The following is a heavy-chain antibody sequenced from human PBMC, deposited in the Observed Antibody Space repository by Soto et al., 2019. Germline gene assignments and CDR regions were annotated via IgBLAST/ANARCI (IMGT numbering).Heavy chain of an antibody. J-gene: IGHJ4*02. V-gene: IGHV1-69*01. CDR2: IIPVFGTT. D-gene: IGHD6-19*01. Sequence: QVQMVQSGAEVKKPGSSVRVSCKASGGLFSNCAFSWVRQAPGQGLEWMGGIIPVFGTTDYAQKFQGRVTITADESTNTVYMELSSLRSEDTAMYYCAREPRRVVAGTVRISPHYFDYWGQGTLLTVSS. CDR3: AREPRRVVAGTVRISPHYFDY. CDR1: GGLFSNCA.